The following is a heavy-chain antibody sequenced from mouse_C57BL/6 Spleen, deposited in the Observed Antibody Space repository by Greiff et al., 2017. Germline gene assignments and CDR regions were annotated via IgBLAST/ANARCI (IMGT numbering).Heavy chain of an antibody. V-gene: IGHV3-6*01. CDR3: ARGYDYDVGY. D-gene: IGHD2-4*01. J-gene: IGHJ2*01. CDR2: ISYDGSN. CDR1: GYSITSGYY. Sequence: EVQLQQSGPGLVKPSQSLSLTCSVTGYSITSGYYWNWIRQFPGNKLEWMGYISYDGSNNYNPSLKNRISITRDTSKNQFFLKLNSVTTEDTATYYCARGYDYDVGYWGQGTTLTVSS.